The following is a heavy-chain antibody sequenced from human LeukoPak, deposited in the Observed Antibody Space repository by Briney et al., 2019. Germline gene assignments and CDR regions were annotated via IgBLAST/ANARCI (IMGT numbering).Heavy chain of an antibody. CDR3: ARASGGSSGWYG. V-gene: IGHV3-11*06. J-gene: IGHJ4*02. D-gene: IGHD6-19*01. Sequence: PGGSLRLSCAASGFTFSDYYMSWIRQAPGKGLEWVSYISSSSSYTNYADSVKGRFTISRDNAKNSLCLQMNSLRAEDTAVYYCARASGGSSGWYGWGQGTLVTVSS. CDR2: ISSSSSYT. CDR1: GFTFSDYY.